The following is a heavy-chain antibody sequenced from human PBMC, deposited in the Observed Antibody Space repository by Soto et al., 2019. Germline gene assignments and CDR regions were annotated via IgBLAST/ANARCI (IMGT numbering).Heavy chain of an antibody. CDR2: ISGSGGST. V-gene: IGHV3-23*01. D-gene: IGHD6-19*01. CDR1: GFTFSSCA. Sequence: GGSLRLSCAASGFTFSSCAMSWVRQAPGKGLEWVSAISGSGGSTYYADSVKGRFTISRDNSKNTLYLQMNSLRAEDTAVYYCAKVIHSSGWYGFDYWGQGTLVTVSS. CDR3: AKVIHSSGWYGFDY. J-gene: IGHJ4*02.